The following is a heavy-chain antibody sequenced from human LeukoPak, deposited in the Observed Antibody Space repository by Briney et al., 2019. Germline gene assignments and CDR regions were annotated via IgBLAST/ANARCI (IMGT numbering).Heavy chain of an antibody. CDR3: ARAVPGYYDSSGYYPL. D-gene: IGHD3-22*01. J-gene: IGHJ4*02. CDR2: INPSGGST. V-gene: IGHV1-46*01. CDR1: GYTLTSYY. Sequence: ASVKVSCKASGYTLTSYYMHWVRQAPGQGLEWMGIINPSGGSTSYAQKFQGRVTMTRDTSTSTVYMELSSLRSEDTAVYYCARAVPGYYDSSGYYPLWGQGTLVTVSS.